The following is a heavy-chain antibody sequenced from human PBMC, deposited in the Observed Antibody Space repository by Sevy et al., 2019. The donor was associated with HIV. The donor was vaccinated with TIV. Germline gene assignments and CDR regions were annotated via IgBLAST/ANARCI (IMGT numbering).Heavy chain of an antibody. CDR3: ARGGGLLPDYYYGMDV. Sequence: GGSLRFSCAASGFVARSNYMSWVRQAPGKGLEWVSIIYRDGSAYSAYSSTYYADSGKGRFTISRDKSKNIVFLEMNSLRVDDTAIDYCARGGGLLPDYYYGMDVWGQGTTVTVSS. CDR1: GFVARSNY. D-gene: IGHD3-22*01. CDR2: IYRDGSAYSAYSST. J-gene: IGHJ6*02. V-gene: IGHV3-66*01.